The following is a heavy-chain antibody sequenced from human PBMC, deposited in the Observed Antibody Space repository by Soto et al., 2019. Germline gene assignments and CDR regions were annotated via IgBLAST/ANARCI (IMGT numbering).Heavy chain of an antibody. J-gene: IGHJ4*02. V-gene: IGHV1-2*04. D-gene: IGHD6-19*01. CDR3: ARGPQGGDASEGAVAGPFDY. Sequence: GASVKVSCKASGYTFTGHYMHWVRQAPGQGLEWMGWINPNSGGTNYAQNFQGWVTMTRDTSISTAYMELSRLRSDDTAVYYFARGPQGGDASEGAVAGPFDYWGQGTLVTVSS. CDR1: GYTFTGHY. CDR2: INPNSGGT.